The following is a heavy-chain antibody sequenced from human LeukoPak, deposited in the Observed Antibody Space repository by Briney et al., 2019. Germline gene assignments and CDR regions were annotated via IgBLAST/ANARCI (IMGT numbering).Heavy chain of an antibody. Sequence: SETLSLTCTVSGGSISSYYWSWIRQPAGKGLEWIGRIYTSGSTNYNPSLKSRVTMSVDTSKNQFSLKLTSVTAADTTVYYCARAGFALAPHRGTPFDYWGQGTLVTVSS. CDR1: GGSISSYY. CDR2: IYTSGST. J-gene: IGHJ4*02. CDR3: ARAGFALAPHRGTPFDY. V-gene: IGHV4-4*07. D-gene: IGHD6-6*01.